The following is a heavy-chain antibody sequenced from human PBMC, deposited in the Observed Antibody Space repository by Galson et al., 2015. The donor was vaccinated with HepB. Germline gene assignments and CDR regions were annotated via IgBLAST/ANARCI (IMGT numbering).Heavy chain of an antibody. CDR3: ARTSSSGYGPGAFDI. D-gene: IGHD5-12*01. CDR2: INAGNGNT. CDR1: GSTFTSYA. Sequence: SVKVSCKASGSTFTSYAMHWVRQAPGQRLEWMGWINAGNGNTKYSQKFQGRVTITRDTSASTAYMELSSLRSEDTAVYYCARTSSSGYGPGAFDIWGQGTMVTVSS. V-gene: IGHV1-3*01. J-gene: IGHJ3*02.